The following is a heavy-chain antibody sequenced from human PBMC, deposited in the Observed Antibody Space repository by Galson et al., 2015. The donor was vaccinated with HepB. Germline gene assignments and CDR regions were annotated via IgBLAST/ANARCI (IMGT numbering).Heavy chain of an antibody. V-gene: IGHV3-30*04. CDR1: GFTFSSYA. CDR2: ISYDGSNK. CDR3: AGGAGGWQFDY. Sequence: SLRLSCAASGFTFSSYAMHWVRQAPGKGLEWVAVISYDGSNKYYADSVKGRFTISRDNSKNTLYLQMNSLRAEDTAVYYCAGGAGGWQFDYWGQGTLVTVSS. J-gene: IGHJ4*02. D-gene: IGHD6-19*01.